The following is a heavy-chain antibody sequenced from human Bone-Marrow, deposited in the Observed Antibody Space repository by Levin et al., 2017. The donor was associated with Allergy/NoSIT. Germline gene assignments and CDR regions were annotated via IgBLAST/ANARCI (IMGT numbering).Heavy chain of an antibody. Sequence: GESLKISCAGSGFNFGCCAMTWVRQAPGKGLEWVSTIANTATSSYYTDSVKGRFTISRDNSKNTVYLHMNSLRAEDTAVYYCAKQLRDGIKRRFDSWGQGTLVAVSS. CDR1: GFNFGCCA. V-gene: IGHV3-23*01. D-gene: IGHD5-24*01. J-gene: IGHJ4*02. CDR2: IANTATSS. CDR3: AKQLRDGIKRRFDS.